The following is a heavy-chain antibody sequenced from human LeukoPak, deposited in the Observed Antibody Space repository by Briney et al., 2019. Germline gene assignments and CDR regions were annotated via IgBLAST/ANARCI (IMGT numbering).Heavy chain of an antibody. V-gene: IGHV4-39*07. D-gene: IGHD1-26*01. Sequence: PSETLSLTCTVSGGSISSSSYYWGCIHQPPGKGLECIGSIYYSGSTYYNPSLKSRVTISVDTSKNQFSLKLSSVTAADTAVYYCARDLDVGALDYWGQGTLVTVSS. CDR1: GGSISSSSYY. CDR2: IYYSGST. J-gene: IGHJ4*02. CDR3: ARDLDVGALDY.